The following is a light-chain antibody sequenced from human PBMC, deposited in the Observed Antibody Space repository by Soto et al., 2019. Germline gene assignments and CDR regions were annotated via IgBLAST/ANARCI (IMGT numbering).Light chain of an antibody. J-gene: IGKJ4*01. Sequence: IVLTQSPGTLSLSPGERATLSCRASQSVYSDFLAWYQQKPGQAPRLLIYGASSRATGIPDRFSGSGSGXXXXXXXXXLXPEXXXXYYCXXYGSSPLTFGGGTKVEIK. CDR3: XXYGSSPLT. CDR2: GAS. V-gene: IGKV3-20*01. CDR1: QSVYSDF.